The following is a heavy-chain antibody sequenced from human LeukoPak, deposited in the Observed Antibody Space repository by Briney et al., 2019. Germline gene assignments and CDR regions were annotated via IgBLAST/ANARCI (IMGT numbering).Heavy chain of an antibody. CDR2: IRYDGSNK. CDR3: AKGRPQLQFDY. CDR1: GFTFSSYG. J-gene: IGHJ4*02. Sequence: GGSLRLSCAASGFTFSSYGMHWVRQAPGKGLGWVAFIRYDGSNKYYADSVKGRFTISRDNSKNTLYLQMNSLRAEDTAVYYCAKGRPQLQFDYWGKGTLVTVSS. V-gene: IGHV3-30*02. D-gene: IGHD2-2*01.